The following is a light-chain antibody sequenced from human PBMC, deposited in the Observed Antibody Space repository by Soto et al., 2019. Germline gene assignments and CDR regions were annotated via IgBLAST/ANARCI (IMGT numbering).Light chain of an antibody. V-gene: IGLV2-14*01. CDR3: SSYTSISTYV. CDR1: SSDVGGYNY. CDR2: DVS. J-gene: IGLJ1*01. Sequence: QSVLTQPASVSGSPGQSITISCTGTSSDVGGYNYVSWYQQYPGKVPKLMIYDVSNRPSGVSNRFSGSKSGNTASLSISGLQAEDEADYYCSSYTSISTYVFGAGTKLTVL.